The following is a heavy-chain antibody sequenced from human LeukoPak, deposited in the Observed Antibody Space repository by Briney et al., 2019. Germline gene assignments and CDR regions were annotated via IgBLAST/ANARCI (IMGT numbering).Heavy chain of an antibody. CDR1: GFTIYNFG. V-gene: IGHV3-23*01. D-gene: IGHD2-15*01. J-gene: IGHJ4*02. CDR3: VKGRGGNPRYYFDQ. CDR2: ISGGSGII. Sequence: PGGSLRLSCEVSGFTIYNFGMSWVRQAPGKGLEWVSTISGGSGIIHYADSVKGRFTISRDKSTLSLQMERLRAEDTAVYFCVKGRGGNPRYYFDQWGQGTLVAVSS.